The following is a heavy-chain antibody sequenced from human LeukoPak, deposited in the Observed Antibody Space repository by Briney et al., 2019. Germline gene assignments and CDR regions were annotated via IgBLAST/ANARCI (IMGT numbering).Heavy chain of an antibody. V-gene: IGHV3-21*01. CDR1: GFTFSSYS. J-gene: IGHJ4*02. CDR3: ARDPTFGGVIADDY. CDR2: ISSSSSYI. D-gene: IGHD3-16*02. Sequence: GGSLRLPCAASGFTFSSYSMNWVRQAPGKGLEWVSSISSSSSYIYYADSVKGRFTISRDNAKNSPYLQMNSLRAEDTAVYYCARDPTFGGVIADDYWGQGTLVTVSS.